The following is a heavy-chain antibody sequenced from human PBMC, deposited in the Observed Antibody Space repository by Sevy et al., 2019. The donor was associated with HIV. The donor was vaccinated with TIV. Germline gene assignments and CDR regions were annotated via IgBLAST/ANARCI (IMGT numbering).Heavy chain of an antibody. CDR1: GGSITNMNW. Sequence: SETLSLTCAVSGGSITNMNWWIWVRQPPGKGMEWIGEIYHGGSTNYNPSLKSRVTISTDESKNQFSLRLNSVTAADTAVYYCARGALGTGSGWFDYWGQRTLVTVSS. D-gene: IGHD6-19*01. CDR2: IYHGGST. J-gene: IGHJ4*02. CDR3: ARGALGTGSGWFDY. V-gene: IGHV4-4*02.